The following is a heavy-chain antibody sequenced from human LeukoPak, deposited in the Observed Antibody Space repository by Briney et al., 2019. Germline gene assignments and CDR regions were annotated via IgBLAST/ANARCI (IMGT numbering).Heavy chain of an antibody. V-gene: IGHV1-18*01. CDR1: GYTFTNYY. Sequence: WASVKVSCKASGYTFTNYYITWVRQAPGQGLEWMGWISAYNGYTNYAQKLQGRVTMTTDTSTSTAYMELRSLRSDDTAVYYCARDSYDYVWGSYRPAGRFDYWGQGTLVTVSS. D-gene: IGHD3-16*02. J-gene: IGHJ4*02. CDR3: ARDSYDYVWGSYRPAGRFDY. CDR2: ISAYNGYT.